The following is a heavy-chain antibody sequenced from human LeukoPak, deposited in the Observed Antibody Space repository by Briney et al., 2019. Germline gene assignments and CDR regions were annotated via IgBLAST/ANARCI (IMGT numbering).Heavy chain of an antibody. CDR3: ARGGLAARDAFDI. V-gene: IGHV4-59*08. CDR2: IYYSGST. Sequence: PSETLSLTCTVSGGSISSYYWSWIRQPPGKGLEWIGYIYYSGSTNYNPSLKSRVTISVDTSKNQFALKLNTVPAADTAVYYCARGGLAARDAFDIWGQGTMVIVSS. CDR1: GGSISSYY. D-gene: IGHD6-6*01. J-gene: IGHJ3*02.